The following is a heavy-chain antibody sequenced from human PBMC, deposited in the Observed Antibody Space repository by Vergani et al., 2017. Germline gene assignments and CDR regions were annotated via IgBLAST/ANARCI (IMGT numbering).Heavy chain of an antibody. D-gene: IGHD2-2*03. CDR2: IYYSGST. Sequence: QLQLQESGPGLVKPSATLSLTCSVSGASIRSSNYYWGWIRQPPGNGLEWIGSIYYSGSTYYNPSLKSRVTISVDTSKNQFSLKLSSVTAAYTAVYYCARNGYCSSTSCYLGSFWDIWGQGTMVTVSS. CDR3: ARNGYCSSTSCYLGSFWDI. V-gene: IGHV4-39*01. J-gene: IGHJ3*02. CDR1: GASIRSSNYY.